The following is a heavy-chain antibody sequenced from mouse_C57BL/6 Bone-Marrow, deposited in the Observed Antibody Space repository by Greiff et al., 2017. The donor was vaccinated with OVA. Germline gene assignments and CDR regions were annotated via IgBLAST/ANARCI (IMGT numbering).Heavy chain of an antibody. J-gene: IGHJ4*01. Sequence: QVQLQQPVAELVKPGASVKLSCTASGYTFTSSWMHWVQQRPGRGLAWIGRIDPNSGGTKYNEKFKSKATLTVDKPSSTAYMQLSSLTSEDSAVYYCARNWEGWAMDYWGQGTSVTVSS. CDR3: ARNWEGWAMDY. CDR1: GYTFTSSW. V-gene: IGHV1-72*01. D-gene: IGHD4-1*01. CDR2: IDPNSGGT.